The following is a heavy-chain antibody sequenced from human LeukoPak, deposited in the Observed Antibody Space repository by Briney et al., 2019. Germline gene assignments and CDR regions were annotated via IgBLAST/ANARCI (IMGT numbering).Heavy chain of an antibody. V-gene: IGHV1-2*04. D-gene: IGHD1-14*01. CDR1: GYTFTGYY. CDR3: ARGTLTAPRSAFDI. J-gene: IGHJ3*02. Sequence: GASVKVSCRASGYTFTGYYMSWVRQAPGQGLEWMGWISPDSGGTHYAQNFQGWITMTRDTSISTAYMELSRLRSDDTAVYYCARGTLTAPRSAFDIWGQGTMVTVSS. CDR2: ISPDSGGT.